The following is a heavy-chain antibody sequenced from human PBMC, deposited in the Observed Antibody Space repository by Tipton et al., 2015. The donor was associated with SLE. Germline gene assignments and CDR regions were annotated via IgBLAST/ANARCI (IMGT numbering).Heavy chain of an antibody. V-gene: IGHV3-21*01. Sequence: GSLRLSCAASGFSFSGYSMNWVRQAPGKGLEWVSSISGSSSYIYYADSVKGRFTISRDNAENSVYLQMDSLRAEDTAVYYCAREGIAVEDGFDIWGQGTSVIVSS. D-gene: IGHD6-19*01. CDR1: GFSFSGYS. CDR3: AREGIAVEDGFDI. CDR2: ISGSSSYI. J-gene: IGHJ3*02.